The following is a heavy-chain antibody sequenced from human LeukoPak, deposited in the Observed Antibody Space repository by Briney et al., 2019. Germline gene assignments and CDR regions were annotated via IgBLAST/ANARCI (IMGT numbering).Heavy chain of an antibody. D-gene: IGHD1-26*01. V-gene: IGHV4-4*02. Sequence: PSGTLSLTCDVSGXSISRTNWWSWVRQSPGHGLEWIGEISLSGRTNYNPSLQSRVTMSLDESKNQLSLDLASVTAADTAVYYCSRESGAFSPFGYWGQGTLVTVHS. CDR3: SRESGAFSPFGY. J-gene: IGHJ4*02. CDR2: ISLSGRT. CDR1: GXSISRTNW.